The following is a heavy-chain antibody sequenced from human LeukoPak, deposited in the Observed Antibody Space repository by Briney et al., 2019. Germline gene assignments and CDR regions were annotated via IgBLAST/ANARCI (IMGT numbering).Heavy chain of an antibody. CDR3: ARAPGGTNFFYYGLDV. CDR2: LAVAESTK. V-gene: IGHV3-30-3*01. J-gene: IGHJ6*02. Sequence: GGSLRLSCAASGFTLSGYAMHWVRQAPGKGLEWLAVLAVAESTKYYADSVKGRFTIPSDNSKNTVDLQMNSLRPDDTAMYYCARAPGGTNFFYYGLDVWGQGTTVTVSS. CDR1: GFTLSGYA. D-gene: IGHD1-26*01.